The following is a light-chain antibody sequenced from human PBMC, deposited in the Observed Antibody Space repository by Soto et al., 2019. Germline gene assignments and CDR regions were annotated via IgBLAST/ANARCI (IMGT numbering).Light chain of an antibody. CDR1: QTISTF. Sequence: DIQMTQSPSSLSSSVGDRVTLTCRASQTISTFLNWYQQKPGKAPRLLIYAASRLQSGVPARFSGSGAGTDFTLTITSLQPEDFGIYYCQQSYATVRTFGGGTKV. V-gene: IGKV1-39*01. J-gene: IGKJ4*01. CDR2: AAS. CDR3: QQSYATVRT.